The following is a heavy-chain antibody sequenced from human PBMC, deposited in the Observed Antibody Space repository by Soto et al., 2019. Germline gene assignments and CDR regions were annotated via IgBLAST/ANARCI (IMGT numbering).Heavy chain of an antibody. CDR2: IGGRGGST. CDR3: AKDRGPTYYYYYMDV. V-gene: IGHV3-23*01. J-gene: IGHJ6*03. D-gene: IGHD3-10*01. Sequence: GGSLRLSCAASGFTFSSYAMSWVRQAPGKGLEWVSAIGGRGGSTYYADSVKGGFTISRDDSKNTLYLQMNSLRAEDTAVYYCAKDRGPTYYYYYMDVWGKGTTVTVSS. CDR1: GFTFSSYA.